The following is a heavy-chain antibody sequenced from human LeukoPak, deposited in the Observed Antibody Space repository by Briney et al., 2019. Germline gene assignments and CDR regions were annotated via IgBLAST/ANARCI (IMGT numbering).Heavy chain of an antibody. V-gene: IGHV4-59*08. CDR2: IYYSGST. CDR1: GGSMSDFY. Sequence: SETLSLTCTVSGGSMSDFYWTWIRQPPGKGLEWIGYIYYSGSTTYNPSLKSRVTISIDTSKKQFSLKLSSVTAADTAVYYCARGGFARTVTLLGVWGQGTTVTVSS. CDR3: ARGGFARTVTLLGV. D-gene: IGHD4-17*01. J-gene: IGHJ6*02.